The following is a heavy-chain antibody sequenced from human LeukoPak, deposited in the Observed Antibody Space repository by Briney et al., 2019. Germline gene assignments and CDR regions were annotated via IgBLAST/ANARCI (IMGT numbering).Heavy chain of an antibody. V-gene: IGHV4-34*01. D-gene: IGHD3-10*01. J-gene: IGHJ4*02. CDR1: GGPFSGYF. CDR3: ARRYYYNLGSFPFDF. Sequence: SETLSLTCAVSGGPFSGYFWRWIRQSSGKGLEWIGEIHNSGTTNYNPSLNSRVTISEDTSKNQFYLNMSSVTDADTAVYYCARRYYYNLGSFPFDFWGQGTLVTVSS. CDR2: IHNSGTT.